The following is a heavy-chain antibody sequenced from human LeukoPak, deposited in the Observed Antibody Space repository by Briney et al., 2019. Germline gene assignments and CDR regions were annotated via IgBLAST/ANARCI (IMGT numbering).Heavy chain of an antibody. V-gene: IGHV4-34*01. Sequence: PSETLSLTCAVYGGSFSGYYWSWIRQPPGKGLEWIGEINHSGSTNYNPSLKSRVTISVDTSKNQFSLKLSSVTAADTAVYYCARQSISSGSHYFDYWGQGTLVTVSS. CDR3: ARQSISSGSHYFDY. CDR1: GGSFSGYY. CDR2: INHSGST. J-gene: IGHJ4*02. D-gene: IGHD1-26*01.